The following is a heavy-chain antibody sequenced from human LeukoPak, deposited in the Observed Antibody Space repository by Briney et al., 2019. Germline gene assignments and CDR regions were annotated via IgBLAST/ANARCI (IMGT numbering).Heavy chain of an antibody. V-gene: IGHV3-23*01. Sequence: GGSLRLSCAASGFTFSSYAMSWVRQAPGKGLEWVSAISGSGGSTYYADSVKGWFTISRDNSKNTLYLQMNSLRAEDTAVYYCAKDQYSSSWYLYFQHWGQGTLVTVSS. CDR2: ISGSGGST. CDR3: AKDQYSSSWYLYFQH. CDR1: GFTFSSYA. J-gene: IGHJ1*01. D-gene: IGHD6-13*01.